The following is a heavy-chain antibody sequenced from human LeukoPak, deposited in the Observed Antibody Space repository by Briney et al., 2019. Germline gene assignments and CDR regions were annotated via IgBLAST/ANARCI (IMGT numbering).Heavy chain of an antibody. D-gene: IGHD6-19*01. V-gene: IGHV4-4*07. Sequence: PSETLSLTCTVSDGSISSYSWNWIRQPAGKGLEWIGRIYASGSTNYNPSLKSRVSMSVDTPKNQFSLRLSSVTAADTAVYYCARDQSLGSSGWYFDYWGQGTLVTVSP. CDR2: IYASGST. CDR3: ARDQSLGSSGWYFDY. J-gene: IGHJ4*02. CDR1: DGSISSYS.